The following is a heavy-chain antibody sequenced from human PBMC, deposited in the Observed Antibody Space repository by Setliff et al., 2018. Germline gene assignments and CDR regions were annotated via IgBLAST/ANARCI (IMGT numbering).Heavy chain of an antibody. CDR1: GFTFSSWG. J-gene: IGHJ4*02. CDR2: INSGNGFLT. CDR3: AKAGGWNWPRYYFDY. Sequence: PGGSLRLSCTASGFTFSSWGMSWVRQAPGKGLEWVSGINSGNGFLTHYADSVKGRFTISRDNSKNTLYLEMTSLRADDTAIYYCAKAGGWNWPRYYFDYWGQGTLVTVSS. V-gene: IGHV3-23*01. D-gene: IGHD1-7*01.